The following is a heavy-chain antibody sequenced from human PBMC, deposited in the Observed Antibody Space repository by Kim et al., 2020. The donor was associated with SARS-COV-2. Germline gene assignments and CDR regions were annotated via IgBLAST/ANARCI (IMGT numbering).Heavy chain of an antibody. V-gene: IGHV3-66*01. CDR2: IYSGGSI. CDR1: GFGVSRNY. D-gene: IGHD3-16*01. Sequence: GGSLRLSCVASGFGVSRNYVSWVRQAPGKGLEWIAAIYSGGSIFYADSVEGRFIISRDSSSRDDSKNTLFLQMNSLRVEDTAKYFCASGGIVGASDGFD. J-gene: IGHJ3*02. CDR3: ASGGIVGASDGFD.